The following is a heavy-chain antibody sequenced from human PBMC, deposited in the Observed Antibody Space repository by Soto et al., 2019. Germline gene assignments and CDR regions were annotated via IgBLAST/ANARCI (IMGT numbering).Heavy chain of an antibody. CDR2: TYYRSKWYN. CDR1: GDKVSSNSSA. J-gene: IGHJ6*03. Sequence: SQTLSLTCAISGDKVSSNSSAWNWIRQSPSRGLEWLGRTYYRSKWYNDYAVSVKSRITINPDTSKNQFSLQLNSVTPEDTAVYYCARDPQYSSGWPNYYYMDVWGKGTTVTVSS. D-gene: IGHD6-19*01. CDR3: ARDPQYSSGWPNYYYMDV. V-gene: IGHV6-1*01.